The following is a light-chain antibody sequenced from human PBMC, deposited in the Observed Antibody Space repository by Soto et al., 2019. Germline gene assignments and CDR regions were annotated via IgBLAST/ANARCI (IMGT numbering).Light chain of an antibody. Sequence: DIVLTQSPGTLSLSPGERATLSCRASQSVTSSYLAWYQQKPDQAPRLLIYGASSRATGIPDRFSGSGSGTDFTLTISRLEPEDFAVYYCQQYATSPALSFGGGTKVEIK. CDR1: QSVTSSY. CDR3: QQYATSPALS. V-gene: IGKV3-20*01. CDR2: GAS. J-gene: IGKJ4*01.